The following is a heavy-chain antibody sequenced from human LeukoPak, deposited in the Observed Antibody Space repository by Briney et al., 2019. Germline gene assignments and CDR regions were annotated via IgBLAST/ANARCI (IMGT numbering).Heavy chain of an antibody. V-gene: IGHV4-59*12. Sequence: SETLSLTCTVSGGSISSYYWSWIRQPPGKGLEWIGYISYSGSTNYNPSLKSRVTISVDTSKNQFSLKLSSVTAADTAVYYCARDSEYQLLSGSHNWFDPWGQGTLVTVSS. CDR3: ARDSEYQLLSGSHNWFDP. CDR1: GGSISSYY. D-gene: IGHD2-2*01. J-gene: IGHJ5*02. CDR2: ISYSGST.